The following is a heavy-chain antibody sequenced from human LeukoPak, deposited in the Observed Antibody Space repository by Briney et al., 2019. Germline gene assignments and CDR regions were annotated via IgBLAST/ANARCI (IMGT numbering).Heavy chain of an antibody. V-gene: IGHV3-30*02. J-gene: IGHJ4*02. Sequence: GGSLRLSCAAFGFTFSSYGMHWVRQAPGKGLEWVAFIRYDGTDKLYAESVKGRFTISRDNSKNTLYLQMNSLRAEDTAVYYCTRGGGYSYGSFDYWGQGTLVTVSS. CDR2: IRYDGTDK. CDR1: GFTFSSYG. CDR3: TRGGGYSYGSFDY. D-gene: IGHD5-18*01.